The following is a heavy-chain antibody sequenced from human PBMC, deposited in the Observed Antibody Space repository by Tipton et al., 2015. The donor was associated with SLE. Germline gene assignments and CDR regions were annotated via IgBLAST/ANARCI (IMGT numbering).Heavy chain of an antibody. D-gene: IGHD3-3*01. Sequence: SLRLSCAASGFTFSIYAMHWVRQAPGKGLEWVAVISYDGSNKYYADSVKGRFTISRDNSKNTLYLQMNSLRAEDTAVYYCASSLLTVFAGFDYWGQGTLATVSS. CDR2: ISYDGSNK. CDR1: GFTFSIYA. J-gene: IGHJ4*02. V-gene: IGHV3-30*04. CDR3: ASSLLTVFAGFDY.